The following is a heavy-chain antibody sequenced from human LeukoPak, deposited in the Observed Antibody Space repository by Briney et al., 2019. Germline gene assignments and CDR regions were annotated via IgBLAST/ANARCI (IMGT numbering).Heavy chain of an antibody. CDR3: ATCARNFYCYRFDY. V-gene: IGHV1-69*01. CDR2: IIPIFGTA. D-gene: IGHD2-2*02. Sequence: SVKVSCKASGGIFSSYAISWVRQAPGQGLEWMGGIIPIFGTANYAQKFQGRVTITADESTSTAYVELSSLRPEDTAVYYCATCARNFYCYRFDYWGQGTLVTVSS. CDR1: GGIFSSYA. J-gene: IGHJ4*02.